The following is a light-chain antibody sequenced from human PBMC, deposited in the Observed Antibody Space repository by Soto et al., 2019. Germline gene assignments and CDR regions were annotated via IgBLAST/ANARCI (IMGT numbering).Light chain of an antibody. CDR3: QQYGDLPWT. V-gene: IGKV3-20*01. Sequence: EIVLTQSPGTLSLSPGERATLSCRASQTVSTNYLAWYQQKPGQAPRLLIYGASKRATGIPDRFSGSGSGTDFTLTINRLEPEDFAVYYCQQYGDLPWTFGQGTKVDIK. J-gene: IGKJ1*01. CDR1: QTVSTNY. CDR2: GAS.